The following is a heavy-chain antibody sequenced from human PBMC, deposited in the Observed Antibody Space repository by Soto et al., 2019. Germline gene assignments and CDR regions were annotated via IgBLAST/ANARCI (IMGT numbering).Heavy chain of an antibody. CDR3: AHTPNYYSEVYFDY. Sequence: QITLKESGPTLVKPTQPLTLTCTFSGFSLSTSGVGVGWIRQPPGKALEWLALIYWNDDKRYSPSLKSRLTITEDTSKNQVVLTMTNMDPVDTATYYCAHTPNYYSEVYFDYWGQGTLVTVSS. J-gene: IGHJ4*02. V-gene: IGHV2-5*01. CDR2: IYWNDDK. D-gene: IGHD3-10*01. CDR1: GFSLSTSGVG.